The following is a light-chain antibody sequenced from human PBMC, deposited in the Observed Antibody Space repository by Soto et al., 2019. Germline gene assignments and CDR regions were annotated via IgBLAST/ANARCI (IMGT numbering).Light chain of an antibody. CDR3: QQYGSSPPYT. CDR1: RSFASSY. J-gene: IGKJ2*01. CDR2: AAS. Sequence: EIVLTQSPGTLSLSPGERATLSCRASRSFASSYLGWYQQKPGQAPRLLIYAASSMATGIPDRFSGSGSRTDCTLTISRLEHEDSAVYYGQQYGSSPPYTVGQGKNLE. V-gene: IGKV3-20*01.